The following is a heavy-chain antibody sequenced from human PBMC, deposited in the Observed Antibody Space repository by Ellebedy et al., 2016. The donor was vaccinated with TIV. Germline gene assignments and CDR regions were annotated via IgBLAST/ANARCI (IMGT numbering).Heavy chain of an antibody. Sequence: PGGSLRLSCAASGFTFSNYWMHWVRQAPGKGLVWVSRIDSDWTGTSYADSAKGRFTISRDNAKNPLSLQMSSLRAEDTAVYYCARDSGYSGSTGWFDPWGQGTLVTVSS. V-gene: IGHV3-74*01. D-gene: IGHD6-13*01. CDR2: IDSDWTGT. J-gene: IGHJ5*02. CDR1: GFTFSNYW. CDR3: ARDSGYSGSTGWFDP.